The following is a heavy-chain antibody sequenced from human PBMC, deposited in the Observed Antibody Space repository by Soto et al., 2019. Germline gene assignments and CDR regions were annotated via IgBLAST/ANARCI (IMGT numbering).Heavy chain of an antibody. V-gene: IGHV4-61*01. J-gene: IGHJ4*02. CDR2: IFNIGST. Sequence: QVQLQESGPGLVKPSETLSLTCTVSGDSVSGTSYYWSWIRQPPGKGLEWIGFIFNIGSTNYNPSLKRRVTLSADTSKNHFSLQLTSVTAADTAVYYCARGPGSSKNGYWGQGMLVTVSA. D-gene: IGHD4-4*01. CDR3: ARGPGSSKNGY. CDR1: GDSVSGTSYY.